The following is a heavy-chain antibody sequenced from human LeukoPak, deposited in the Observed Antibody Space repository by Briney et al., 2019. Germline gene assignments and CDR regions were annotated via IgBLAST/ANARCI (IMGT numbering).Heavy chain of an antibody. V-gene: IGHV1-46*01. J-gene: IGHJ4*02. Sequence: GASVKVSCKASGYTFTTYYIHWVRQAPGLGLEWMGIINPSGGSPSYAQKFQGRVTMTRDTSTTTVYMELSSLRSEDTAVYYCARGLGSGSYYGYWGQGTLVTVSS. CDR3: ARGLGSGSYYGY. D-gene: IGHD3-10*01. CDR2: INPSGGSP. CDR1: GYTFTTYY.